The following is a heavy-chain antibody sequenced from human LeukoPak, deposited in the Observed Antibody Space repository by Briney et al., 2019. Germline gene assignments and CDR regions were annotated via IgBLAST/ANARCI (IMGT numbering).Heavy chain of an antibody. CDR1: GASISSSNYY. V-gene: IGHV4-39*01. D-gene: IGHD6-13*01. Sequence: SETLSLTCTVSGASISSSNYYWGWIPQPPGKGLQWIGGTFYSGRTYYNQALQNRVSISVDTSKNQFSLTLTSVTAADTAVYFCARRWGSSSLGNNPFDYWGQGTLVSVSP. CDR2: TFYSGRT. J-gene: IGHJ4*02. CDR3: ARRWGSSSLGNNPFDY.